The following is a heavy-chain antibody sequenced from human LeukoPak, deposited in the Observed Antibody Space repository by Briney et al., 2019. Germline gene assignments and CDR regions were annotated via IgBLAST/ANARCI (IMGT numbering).Heavy chain of an antibody. V-gene: IGHV3-21*01. CDR1: GFTFSSCG. D-gene: IGHD1-14*01. Sequence: KPGGSLRLSCAASGFTFSSCGFNWVRQAPGKGLEWVSSIGPTGTDRYYADSVGGRFTISRDNAKNSMYLQMDSLRDEDTAVYYCATETIGRHYDYWGQGTLLTVSS. CDR2: IGPTGTDR. CDR3: ATETIGRHYDY. J-gene: IGHJ4*02.